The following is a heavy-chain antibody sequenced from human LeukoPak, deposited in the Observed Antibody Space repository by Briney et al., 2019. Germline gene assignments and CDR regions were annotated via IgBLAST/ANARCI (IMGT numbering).Heavy chain of an antibody. D-gene: IGHD7-27*01. CDR1: GYTFGNFG. J-gene: IGHJ4*02. Sequence: GASVKVSCKAAGYTFGNFGISWVRQAPGQGLEWMGWINGYNGKTNYAEKLQGRISMTTDTSTSTAYMELRSLRSDDTAVYYCARGLTGMMDSDYWGQGTLVTVSS. V-gene: IGHV1-18*01. CDR2: INGYNGKT. CDR3: ARGLTGMMDSDY.